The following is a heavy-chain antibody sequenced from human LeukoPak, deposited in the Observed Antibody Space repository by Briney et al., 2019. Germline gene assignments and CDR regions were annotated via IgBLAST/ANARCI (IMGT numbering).Heavy chain of an antibody. J-gene: IGHJ4*02. CDR1: AFTFSSYS. CDR3: ARDRDWAFEY. Sequence: GGSLRLSCAASAFTFSSYSMNWVRQAPGKGLEWVSHIGIDGATDYADSVKGRFTISRDNAETSLFLQMNSLRDEDTALYYCARDRDWAFEYWGQGTLVTVSS. V-gene: IGHV3-48*02. CDR2: IGIDGAT. D-gene: IGHD2-21*02.